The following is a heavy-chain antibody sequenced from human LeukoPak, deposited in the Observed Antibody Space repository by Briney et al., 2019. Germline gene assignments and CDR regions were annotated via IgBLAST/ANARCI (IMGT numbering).Heavy chain of an antibody. J-gene: IGHJ5*02. D-gene: IGHD6-13*01. CDR1: GGSISGGGYY. V-gene: IGHV4-31*03. CDR2: IYYSGST. CDR3: ARSQPADSSSWLHVPVVLESFDP. Sequence: SETLSLTCTVSGGSISGGGYYWSWIRQHPGKGLEWIGYIYYSGSTYYNPSLKSRVTISVDTSKNQFSLKLSSVTAADTAVYYCARSQPADSSSWLHVPVVLESFDPWGQGTLVTVSS.